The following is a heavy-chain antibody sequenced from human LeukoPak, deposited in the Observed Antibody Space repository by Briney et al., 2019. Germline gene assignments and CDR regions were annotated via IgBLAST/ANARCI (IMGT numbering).Heavy chain of an antibody. CDR2: IIPIFGTA. J-gene: IGHJ6*03. D-gene: IGHD3-9*01. CDR3: ASSLSNYDILTGSLSYYYMDV. V-gene: IGHV1-69*13. Sequence: GASVKVSCKASGGTFSSYAISWVRQAPGQGLEWMGGIIPIFGTANYAQKFQGRVTITADESTSTAYMELSSLRSEDTAVYYCASSLSNYDILTGSLSYYYMDVWSKGTTVTVSS. CDR1: GGTFSSYA.